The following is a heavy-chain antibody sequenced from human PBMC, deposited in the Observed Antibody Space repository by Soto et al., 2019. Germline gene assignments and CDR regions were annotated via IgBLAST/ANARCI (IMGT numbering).Heavy chain of an antibody. J-gene: IGHJ4*02. D-gene: IGHD3-16*01. CDR3: ARDTAGLIVWGRPYRGYFDY. Sequence: PGGSLRLSCAASGFTFSSYAMHWVLQAPGKGLEWVAVISYDGSNKYYADSVKGRFTISRDNSKNTLYLQMNSLRAEDTAVYYCARDTAGLIVWGRPYRGYFDYWGQGTLVTVSS. CDR1: GFTFSSYA. CDR2: ISYDGSNK. V-gene: IGHV3-30-3*01.